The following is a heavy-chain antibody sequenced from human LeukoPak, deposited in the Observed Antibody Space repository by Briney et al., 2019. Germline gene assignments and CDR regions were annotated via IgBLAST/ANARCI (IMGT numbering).Heavy chain of an antibody. CDR3: ARTIMITFGFDYYYGMDV. D-gene: IGHD3-16*01. J-gene: IGHJ6*02. CDR2: IIPILGIA. V-gene: IGHV1-69*04. Sequence: SVKVSCKASGGTFSSYAIGWVRQAPGQGLEWMGRIIPILGIANYAQKFQGRVTITADKSTSTAYMELSSLRSEDTAVYYCARTIMITFGFDYYYGMDVWGQGTTVTVSS. CDR1: GGTFSSYA.